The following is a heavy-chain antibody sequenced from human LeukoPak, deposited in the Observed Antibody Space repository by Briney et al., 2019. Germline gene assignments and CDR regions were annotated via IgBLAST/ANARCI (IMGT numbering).Heavy chain of an antibody. D-gene: IGHD3-22*01. J-gene: IGHJ6*03. Sequence: SETLSLTCAVYGGSFGGYYWSWIRQPPGRGLEWIGEINHSGSTNYNPSLKSRATISVDTSKNQFSLKLTSVTAADTAVYYCTRAASSGPLFTYHMDVWGKGTTVTVSS. CDR1: GGSFGGYY. CDR2: INHSGST. CDR3: TRAASSGPLFTYHMDV. V-gene: IGHV4-34*01.